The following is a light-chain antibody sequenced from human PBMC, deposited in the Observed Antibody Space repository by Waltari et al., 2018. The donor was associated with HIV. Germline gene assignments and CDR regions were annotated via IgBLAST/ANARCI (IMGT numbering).Light chain of an antibody. J-gene: IGLJ1*01. CDR2: SNN. Sequence: QSLLAPPPSASATPGHRVTIPCSGISTKIGGSTVTWYQQLLGTAPKLLICSNNQRPAGVPDRFSGSTSGTSASLVISGLQSEDEADYYCAAWDDSLKGGAFGPGTKVTVL. V-gene: IGLV1-44*01. CDR1: STKIGGST. CDR3: AAWDDSLKGGA.